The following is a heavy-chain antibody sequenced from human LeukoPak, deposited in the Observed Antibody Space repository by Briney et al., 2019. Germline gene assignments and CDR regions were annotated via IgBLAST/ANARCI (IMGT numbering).Heavy chain of an antibody. V-gene: IGHV1-2*02. Sequence: ASVKVSCKAAGYTFTGYYMHWVRQAPGQGLEWMGWINPNSGSTNYAQKFQGRVTMTRDTSISTAYMELSRLRADDTAVYYCAREHYYDSSGDYNWFDPWGQGTLVTVSS. D-gene: IGHD3-22*01. CDR2: INPNSGST. CDR3: AREHYYDSSGDYNWFDP. CDR1: GYTFTGYY. J-gene: IGHJ5*02.